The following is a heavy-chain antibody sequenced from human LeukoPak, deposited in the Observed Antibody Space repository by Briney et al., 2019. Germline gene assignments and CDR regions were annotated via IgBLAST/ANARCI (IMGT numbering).Heavy chain of an antibody. CDR2: IKQDGSEK. CDR1: GFTFSSYW. J-gene: IGHJ4*02. Sequence: GGSLRLSCAASGFTFSSYWMSWVRQAPGNGLEWVANIKQDGSEKYYVDSVKGRFTISRDNAKNSLYLQMNSLRAEDTAVYCCARGDGWIQLCLQAGRFDYWGQGTLVTVSS. D-gene: IGHD5-18*01. V-gene: IGHV3-7*01. CDR3: ARGDGWIQLCLQAGRFDY.